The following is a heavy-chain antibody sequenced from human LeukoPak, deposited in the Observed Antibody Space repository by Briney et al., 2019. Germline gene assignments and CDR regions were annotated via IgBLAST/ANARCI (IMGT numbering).Heavy chain of an antibody. CDR2: INWNGGST. CDR1: GFNFNTYS. Sequence: GGSLRLSCEASGFNFNTYSMAWVRQAPGKGLEWVSGINWNGGSTGYADSVKGRFTISRDNAKNSLYLQMNSLRAEDTALYYCARGGRLIAAAGTSKTYYYYYMDVWGKGTTVTVSS. CDR3: ARGGRLIAAAGTSKTYYYYYMDV. V-gene: IGHV3-20*04. J-gene: IGHJ6*03. D-gene: IGHD6-13*01.